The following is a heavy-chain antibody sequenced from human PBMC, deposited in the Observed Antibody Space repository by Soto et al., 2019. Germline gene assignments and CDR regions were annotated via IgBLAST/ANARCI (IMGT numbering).Heavy chain of an antibody. V-gene: IGHV3-11*01. D-gene: IGHD4-17*01. CDR2: ISSSGSTI. Sequence: PGGSLRLSCAASGFTFSDYYMSWIRQAPGKGLEWVSYISSSGSTIYYADSVKGRFTTSRDNAKNSLYLQMNSLRAEDTAVYYCARVRKETTVTTHGAYYYGMDVWGQGTTVTVSS. CDR3: ARVRKETTVTTHGAYYYGMDV. CDR1: GFTFSDYY. J-gene: IGHJ6*02.